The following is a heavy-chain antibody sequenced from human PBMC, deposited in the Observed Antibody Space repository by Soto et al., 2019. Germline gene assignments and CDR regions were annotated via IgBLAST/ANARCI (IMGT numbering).Heavy chain of an antibody. CDR3: ASQGVGATGYLY. V-gene: IGHV3-48*01. D-gene: IGHD1-26*01. CDR2: IDSSSFSK. Sequence: GGSLRLSCAASGFTVSSNYMSWVRQAPGKGLEWVPYIDSSSFSKYYADSVRGRLTISRDNVKRSLNLQMNSLRAEDTAVYYCASQGVGATGYLYWGQGALVTVSS. CDR1: GFTVSSNY. J-gene: IGHJ1*01.